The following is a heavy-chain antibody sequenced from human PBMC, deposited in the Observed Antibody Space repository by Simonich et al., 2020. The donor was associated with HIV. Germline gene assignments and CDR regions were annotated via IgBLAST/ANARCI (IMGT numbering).Heavy chain of an antibody. CDR2: INHSRST. J-gene: IGHJ4*02. V-gene: IGHV4-34*01. Sequence: QVQLQRWGAGLLKPSETLSLTCAVYCGSFSGYYWSWIRQPPGKGLEGIGEINHSRSTNYNPSLKSRVTISVDTSKNQFSLKLSSVTAADTAVYYCASCGGDCYHFDYWGQGTLVTVSS. CDR3: ASCGGDCYHFDY. D-gene: IGHD2-21*02. CDR1: CGSFSGYY.